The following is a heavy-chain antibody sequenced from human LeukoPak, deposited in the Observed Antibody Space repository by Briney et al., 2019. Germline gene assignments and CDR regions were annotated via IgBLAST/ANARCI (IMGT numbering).Heavy chain of an antibody. J-gene: IGHJ4*02. D-gene: IGHD3-22*01. CDR3: ARDDYDSSGYYYVFAY. Sequence: ASVKVSSKASGYIFSSYGISWVRQAPGQGPEWMGWISAYNGDTNYAQRLQSRVTMTTDTSTGTAYMELRSLRSDDTAVYYCARDDYDSSGYYYVFAYWGPGTLVTVSS. V-gene: IGHV1-18*01. CDR2: ISAYNGDT. CDR1: GYIFSSYG.